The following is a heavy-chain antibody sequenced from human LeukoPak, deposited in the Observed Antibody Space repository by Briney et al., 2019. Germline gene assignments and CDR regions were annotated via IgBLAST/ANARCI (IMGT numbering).Heavy chain of an antibody. CDR3: ARAAWELRAILFEDY. CDR2: ISAYNGNT. Sequence: ASVKVSCKASGYTFTSYGISWVRQAPGQGLEWMGWISAYNGNTNYAQKLQGRVHMTTDTSRSTAYMELRSLRSDDTAVYYCARAAWELRAILFEDYWGQGTLVTVSS. CDR1: GYTFTSYG. J-gene: IGHJ4*02. V-gene: IGHV1-18*01. D-gene: IGHD1-26*01.